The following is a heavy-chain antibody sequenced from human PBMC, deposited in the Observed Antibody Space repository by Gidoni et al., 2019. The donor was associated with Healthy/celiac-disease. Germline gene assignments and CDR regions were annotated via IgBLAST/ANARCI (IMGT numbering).Heavy chain of an antibody. D-gene: IGHD3-22*01. CDR2: ISSSGSTI. CDR1: GFTFSSYE. Sequence: EVQLVESGGGLVQPGGSLRLSCAASGFTFSSYEMNWVRQAPGKGLEWVSYISSSGSTIYYADSVKGRFTISRDNAKNSLYLQMNSLRAEDTAVYYCARESYYDSSGCGMDVWGQGTTVTVSS. J-gene: IGHJ6*02. CDR3: ARESYYDSSGCGMDV. V-gene: IGHV3-48*03.